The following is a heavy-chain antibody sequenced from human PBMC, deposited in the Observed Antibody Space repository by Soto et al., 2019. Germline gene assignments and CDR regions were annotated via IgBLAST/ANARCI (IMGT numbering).Heavy chain of an antibody. Sequence: PSETLSLTCTVSGGSISSSSYYWGWIRQPPGKGLEWIGSIYYSGSTYYNPSLKSRVTISVDTSKNQFSLKLSSVTAADTAVYYCARHDCSGGSCYSGWFDPWGQGTLVTVSS. CDR1: GGSISSSSYY. J-gene: IGHJ5*02. D-gene: IGHD2-15*01. CDR3: ARHDCSGGSCYSGWFDP. CDR2: IYYSGST. V-gene: IGHV4-39*01.